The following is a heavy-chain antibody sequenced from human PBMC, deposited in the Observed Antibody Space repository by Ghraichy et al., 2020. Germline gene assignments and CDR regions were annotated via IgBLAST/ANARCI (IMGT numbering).Heavy chain of an antibody. V-gene: IGHV3-7*01. Sequence: GGSLRLSCTSTGLIFSSYWMTWVRQAPGKGLEWVANIKQDGTETYYVDSVKGRFTISRDNAEKSLYLQMYSLRAEDTAVYYCATSRFYYDSTTFFHWGQGTLVTVSS. CDR2: IKQDGTET. CDR3: ATSRFYYDSTTFFH. D-gene: IGHD2/OR15-2a*01. J-gene: IGHJ4*02. CDR1: GLIFSSYW.